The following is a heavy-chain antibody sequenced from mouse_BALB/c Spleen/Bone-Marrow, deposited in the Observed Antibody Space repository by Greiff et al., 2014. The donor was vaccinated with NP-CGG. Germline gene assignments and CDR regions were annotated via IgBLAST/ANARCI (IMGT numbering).Heavy chain of an antibody. V-gene: IGHV1-26*01. J-gene: IGHJ4*01. CDR1: GYSFTGYY. D-gene: IGHD1-1*01. Sequence: VQLQQPGPELVKPGASVKISCKASGYSFTGYYMHWVKQSHVKSLEWIGRINPYNGATSYNQNFKDKASLTVDKSSSTAYMGLHSLTSEDSAVYYCARKELLITTVVATDAMDYWGQGTSVTVSS. CDR2: INPYNGAT. CDR3: ARKELLITTVVATDAMDY.